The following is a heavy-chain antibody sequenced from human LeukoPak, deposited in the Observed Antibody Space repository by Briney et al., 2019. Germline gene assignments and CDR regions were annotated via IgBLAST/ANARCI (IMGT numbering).Heavy chain of an antibody. CDR1: GFTFSSYW. Sequence: GGSLRLSCAASGFTFSSYWMSWVRQAPGKGLEWVANIKQDGSEKYYVDSVKGRFTISRDNAKNSLYLQMNSLRAEDTAVYYFARDPRYSGSYYNYYYYYYMDVWGKGTTVTVSS. V-gene: IGHV3-7*01. CDR2: IKQDGSEK. J-gene: IGHJ6*03. CDR3: ARDPRYSGSYYNYYYYYYMDV. D-gene: IGHD1-26*01.